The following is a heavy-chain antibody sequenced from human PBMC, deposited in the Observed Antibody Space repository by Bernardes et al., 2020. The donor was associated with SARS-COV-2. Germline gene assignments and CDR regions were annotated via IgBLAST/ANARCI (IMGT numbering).Heavy chain of an antibody. CDR3: ARDAYSGSYYDN. D-gene: IGHD1-26*01. Sequence: GGSLRLSCAASGFTFRSYWMHWVRQAPGKGLVWVSRINSHGSSTIYADSVKGRFTISRDNAKNRLYLQMNSLRVEDTAVYYCARDAYSGSYYDNWGQGTLVTVSP. CDR1: GFTFRSYW. J-gene: IGHJ4*02. V-gene: IGHV3-74*01. CDR2: INSHGSST.